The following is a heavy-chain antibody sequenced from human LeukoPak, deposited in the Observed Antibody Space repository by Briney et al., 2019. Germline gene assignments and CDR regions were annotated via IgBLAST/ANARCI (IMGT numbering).Heavy chain of an antibody. V-gene: IGHV4-34*01. Sequence: KPSETLSLTCQVYGGSFSGYYFWNWIRQPPGKGLEWIGEINHSGSTNYNPSLKSRVTMSVDTSKNQFSLRLTSVTAADTAMYYCARRYNYDYRTLDYWGQGTLVTVSS. J-gene: IGHJ4*02. CDR3: ARRYNYDYRTLDY. CDR1: GGSFSGYYF. D-gene: IGHD5-18*01. CDR2: INHSGST.